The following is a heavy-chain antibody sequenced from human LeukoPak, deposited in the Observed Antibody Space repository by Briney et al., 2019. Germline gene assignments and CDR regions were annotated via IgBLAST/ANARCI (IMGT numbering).Heavy chain of an antibody. CDR1: GFTFSSYG. J-gene: IGHJ4*02. CDR2: IWYDGSNK. CDR3: ARAVGPFDY. D-gene: IGHD3-16*01. V-gene: IGHV3-33*01. Sequence: GGSLRLSCAASGFTFSSYGMHWVRQAPGKGLEWVAVIWYDGSNKYYADSVKGRFTISRDNSKNTLYLQMNSLGAVDTAVYYCARAVGPFDYWGQGTLVTVSS.